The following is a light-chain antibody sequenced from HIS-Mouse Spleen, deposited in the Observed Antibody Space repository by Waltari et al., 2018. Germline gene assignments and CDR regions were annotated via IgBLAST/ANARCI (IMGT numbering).Light chain of an antibody. Sequence: SYELTQPPSVSVSPGQTARITGSGDALPKKYAYWYQQKSGQAPVQVIYEDSQRPSGIPERFSGSSSGTMATLTISGAQVEDEADYYCYTTDSSGNHRVFGGGTKLTVL. V-gene: IGLV3-10*01. J-gene: IGLJ2*01. CDR2: EDS. CDR3: YTTDSSGNHRV. CDR1: ALPKKY.